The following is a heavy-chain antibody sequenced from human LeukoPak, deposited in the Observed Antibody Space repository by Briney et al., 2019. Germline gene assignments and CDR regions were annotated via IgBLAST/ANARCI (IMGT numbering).Heavy chain of an antibody. CDR1: GGSISSGGYS. J-gene: IGHJ3*02. D-gene: IGHD3-22*01. CDR2: IYHSGST. V-gene: IGHV4-30-2*01. Sequence: SQTLSLTCAGSGGSISSGGYSWSWIRQPPGKGLEWIGYIYHSGSTYYNPSLKSRVTISVDRSKNQFSLKLSSVTAAGTAVYYCARAFGVITTDAFDIWGQGTMVTVSS. CDR3: ARAFGVITTDAFDI.